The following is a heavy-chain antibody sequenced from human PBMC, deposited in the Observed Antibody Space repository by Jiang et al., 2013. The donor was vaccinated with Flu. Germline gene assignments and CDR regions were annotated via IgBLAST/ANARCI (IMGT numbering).Heavy chain of an antibody. CDR2: ISSTSTDI. J-gene: IGHJ4*02. V-gene: IGHV3-21*06. D-gene: IGHD5-24*01. CDR1: GFSFSSYS. CDR3: ADGYKYFDY. Sequence: GLVKPGGSLRLSCAMSGFSFSSYSMNWVRQAPGKGLEWVAAISSTSTDIYYVDSVKGRFTISRDNAKNSLFLQMNSLRAEDTAIYYCADGYKYFDYWGQGILVTVSS.